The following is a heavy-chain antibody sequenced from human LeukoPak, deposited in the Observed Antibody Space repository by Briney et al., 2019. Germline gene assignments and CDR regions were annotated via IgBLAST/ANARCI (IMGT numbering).Heavy chain of an antibody. CDR1: GGTFSSYA. CDR3: ARDPPERGYSGYDLGYYHYMDV. J-gene: IGHJ6*03. Sequence: GASVKVSCKASGGTFSSYAISWVRQAPGQGLEWMGRIIPIFGTANYAQKFQGRVTITTDESTSTAYMELSSLRSEDTAVYYCARDPPERGYSGYDLGYYHYMDVWGKGTTVTVSS. CDR2: IIPIFGTA. V-gene: IGHV1-69*05. D-gene: IGHD5-12*01.